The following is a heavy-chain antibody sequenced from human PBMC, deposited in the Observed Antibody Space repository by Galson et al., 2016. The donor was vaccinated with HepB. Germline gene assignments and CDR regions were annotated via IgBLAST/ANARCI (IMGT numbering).Heavy chain of an antibody. J-gene: IGHJ4*02. Sequence: SLRLSCATSGFIFGDFGMSWFRQAPGKGLEWLGFIRNKLYSGTTEYAASVKGRFTISRDDSESIAYLQMDALKTEDTAMYYCGSCSGGNCFNVYWGQGTLVTVSS. CDR2: IRNKLYSGTT. D-gene: IGHD2-15*01. CDR3: GSCSGGNCFNVY. V-gene: IGHV3-49*03. CDR1: GFIFGDFG.